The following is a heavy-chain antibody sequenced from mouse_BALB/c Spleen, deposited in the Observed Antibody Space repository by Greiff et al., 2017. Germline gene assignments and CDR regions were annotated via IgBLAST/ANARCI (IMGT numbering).Heavy chain of an antibody. Sequence: QVQLKESGPGLVAPSQSLSIACTVSGFSLTGYGVNWVRQPPGKGLEWLGMIWGDGSTDYNSALKSRLSISKDNSKSQVFLKMNSLQTDDTARYYCARGGYAMDYWGQGTSVTVSS. CDR1: GFSLTGYG. CDR3: ARGGYAMDY. V-gene: IGHV2-6-7*01. J-gene: IGHJ4*01. CDR2: IWGDGST.